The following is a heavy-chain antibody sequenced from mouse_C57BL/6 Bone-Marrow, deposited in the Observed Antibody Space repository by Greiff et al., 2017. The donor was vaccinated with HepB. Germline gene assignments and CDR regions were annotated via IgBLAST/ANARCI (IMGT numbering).Heavy chain of an antibody. CDR2: INPNYGTT. CDR3: ARRDPYGSSPYWYFDV. J-gene: IGHJ1*03. Sequence: EVQLQQSGPELVKPGASVKISCKASGYSFTDYNMNWVKQSNGKSLEWIGVINPNYGTTNYNQKFKGKATLTVDQSSSTAYMQLNSLTSEDSAVYYCARRDPYGSSPYWYFDVWGTGTTVTVSS. D-gene: IGHD1-1*01. V-gene: IGHV1-39*01. CDR1: GYSFTDYN.